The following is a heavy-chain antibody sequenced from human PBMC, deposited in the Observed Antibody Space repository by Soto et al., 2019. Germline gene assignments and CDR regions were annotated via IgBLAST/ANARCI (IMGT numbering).Heavy chain of an antibody. Sequence: QVQLVQSGAEVQKPGSSVKVSCKASGGTFSSYTISWVRQAPGQGLEWMGRIIPILGIANYAQKFQGRVTITADKSTSTAYMELSSLRSEETAVYYCAKGRPHYYDSSADDAVAIWGQGTMVTVSS. J-gene: IGHJ3*02. CDR2: IIPILGIA. CDR1: GGTFSSYT. V-gene: IGHV1-69*02. CDR3: AKGRPHYYDSSADDAVAI. D-gene: IGHD3-22*01.